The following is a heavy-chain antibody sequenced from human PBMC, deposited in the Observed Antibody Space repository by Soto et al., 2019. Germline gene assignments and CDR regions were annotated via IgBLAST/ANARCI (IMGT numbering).Heavy chain of an antibody. Sequence: QVQLVQSGAEVKKPGSSVKVSCKASGGTFGSYAISWVRQAPGQALEWMGGIIPIPGTANYAQKFQGRVTIAADESTSTAYMGRSSLRSEDTAVYYCARSQGSSTSLEIYYYYYYGMDVWGQGTTVIVSS. V-gene: IGHV1-69*01. J-gene: IGHJ6*02. CDR2: IIPIPGTA. CDR3: ARSQGSSTSLEIYYYYYYGMDV. D-gene: IGHD2-2*01. CDR1: GGTFGSYA.